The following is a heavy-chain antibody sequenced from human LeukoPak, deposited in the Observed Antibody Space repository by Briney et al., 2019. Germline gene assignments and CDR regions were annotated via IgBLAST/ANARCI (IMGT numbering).Heavy chain of an antibody. J-gene: IGHJ6*02. D-gene: IGHD2-2*01. CDR3: ARLTLGYCSSTSCYESNYGMDV. CDR1: GGTFSSCA. CDR2: IIPILGIA. Sequence: SVKVSCKASGGTFSSCAISWVRQAPGQGLEWMGRIIPILGIANYAQKFQGRVTITADKSTSTAYMELSSLRSEDTAVYYCARLTLGYCSSTSCYESNYGMDVWGQGTTVTVSS. V-gene: IGHV1-69*04.